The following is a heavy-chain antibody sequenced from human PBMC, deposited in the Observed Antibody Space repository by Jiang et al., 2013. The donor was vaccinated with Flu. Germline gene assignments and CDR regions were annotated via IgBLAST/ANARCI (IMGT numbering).Heavy chain of an antibody. J-gene: IGHJ6*02. D-gene: IGHD3-10*01. CDR3: ARGDYFGSGSSYYYYGMDV. V-gene: IGHV6-1*01. CDR2: TYYRSKWYD. Sequence: TYYRSKWYDDYALSVKSRITINPDTSENQFSLHLNSVTPDDTAVYYCARGDYFGSGSSYYYYGMDVWGQGTTVTVSS.